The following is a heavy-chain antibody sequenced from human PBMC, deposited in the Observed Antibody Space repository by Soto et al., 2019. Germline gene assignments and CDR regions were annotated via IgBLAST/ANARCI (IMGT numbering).Heavy chain of an antibody. CDR3: ARGGRYCSSTSSYYYGMDV. CDR2: IYCSGST. CDR1: GGSVSIGSYY. D-gene: IGHD2-2*01. J-gene: IGHJ6*02. V-gene: IGHV4-61*01. Sequence: LXLTCTVSGGSVSIGSYYWSWIRQPPGKGLEWIGYIYCSGSTNYNPSLKSRVTISVDTSKNQFSLKLSSVTAADTAVYYCARGGRYCSSTSSYYYGMDVWGQGTTVTVSS.